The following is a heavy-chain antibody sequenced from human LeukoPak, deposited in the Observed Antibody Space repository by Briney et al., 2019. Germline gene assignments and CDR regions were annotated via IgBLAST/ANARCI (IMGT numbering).Heavy chain of an antibody. Sequence: PSETLSLTCTVSGGSISSYYWSWVRQAPGKGLEWVANIKQDGSEKYYVDSVKGRFTISRDNAKNSLYLQMNSLRAEDTAVYYCARDGLRYCSSTSCSPGAFDIWGQGTMVTVSS. J-gene: IGHJ3*02. D-gene: IGHD2-2*01. CDR2: IKQDGSEK. V-gene: IGHV3-7*01. CDR3: ARDGLRYCSSTSCSPGAFDI. CDR1: GGSISSYY.